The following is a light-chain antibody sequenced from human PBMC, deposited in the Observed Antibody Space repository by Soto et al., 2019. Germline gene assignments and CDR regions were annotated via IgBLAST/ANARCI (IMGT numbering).Light chain of an antibody. J-gene: IGKJ1*01. CDR1: QNVARN. V-gene: IGKV3-15*01. CDR3: QQYNEWPS. CDR2: GAS. Sequence: EIGRTQSPATLPVSPGERATLSCRASQNVARNLAWYQQKPGQAPRLLFYGASTRATGIPARFSGRGSGTEFTLTISSLQSADFAVYYCQQYNEWPSFGQATKVEIK.